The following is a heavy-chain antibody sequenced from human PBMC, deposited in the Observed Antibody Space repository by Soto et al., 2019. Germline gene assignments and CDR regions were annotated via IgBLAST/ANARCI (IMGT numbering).Heavy chain of an antibody. CDR1: GTSISSYY. J-gene: IGHJ4*02. CDR2: IHYSGTT. V-gene: IGHV4-59*01. D-gene: IGHD2-8*01. CDR3: ARYNSYAIDY. Sequence: SETLSLTYTVSGTSISSYYWSWIRQPPGKGLEWIANIHYSGTTNYNPSLASRVTLSVDTSKNQFSLKMTSVTAADRAMYFCARYNSYAIDYWGRGTLVTVSS.